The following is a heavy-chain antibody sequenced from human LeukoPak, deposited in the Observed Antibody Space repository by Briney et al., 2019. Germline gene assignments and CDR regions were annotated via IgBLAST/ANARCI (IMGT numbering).Heavy chain of an antibody. CDR1: GFTFSGYW. CDR3: ATSDDSSGSD. J-gene: IGHJ4*02. CDR2: INLDGSVI. Sequence: GGSLRLSCAAPGFTFSGYWMSWVRQAPGKGLEWVANINLDGSVIHYVDSAKGRFTISRDNAKNSLYLRMNYLRAEDTALYYCATSDDSSGSDWGQGTLVTVSS. D-gene: IGHD3-22*01. V-gene: IGHV3-7*01.